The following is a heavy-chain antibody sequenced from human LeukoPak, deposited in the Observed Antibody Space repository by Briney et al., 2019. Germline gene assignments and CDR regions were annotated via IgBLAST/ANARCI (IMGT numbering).Heavy chain of an antibody. CDR3: ARHRDAVAGPFDY. V-gene: IGHV4-34*01. D-gene: IGHD6-19*01. Sequence: SETLSLTCAVYGGSFSGYYWSWIRQPPGKGLEWIGEINHSGSTSYNPSLKSRVTISVDTSKNQFSLKLSSVTAADTAVYYCARHRDAVAGPFDYWGQGTLVTVSS. CDR2: INHSGST. J-gene: IGHJ4*02. CDR1: GGSFSGYY.